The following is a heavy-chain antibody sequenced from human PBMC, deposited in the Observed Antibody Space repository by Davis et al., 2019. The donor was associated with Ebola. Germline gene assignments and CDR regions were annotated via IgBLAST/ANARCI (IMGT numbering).Heavy chain of an antibody. CDR3: ARVGYDFWSGYYNWFDP. D-gene: IGHD3-3*01. CDR2: IYYSGST. Sequence: SETLSLICTVSGGSISSYYWSWIRQPPGKGLEWIGYIYYSGSTNYNPSLKSRVTISVDTSKNQFSLKLSSVTAADTAVYYCARVGYDFWSGYYNWFDPWGQGTLVTVSS. J-gene: IGHJ5*02. V-gene: IGHV4-59*01. CDR1: GGSISSYY.